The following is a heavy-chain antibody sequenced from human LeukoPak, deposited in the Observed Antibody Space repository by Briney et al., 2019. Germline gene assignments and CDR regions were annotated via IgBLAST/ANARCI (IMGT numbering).Heavy chain of an antibody. D-gene: IGHD3-10*01. V-gene: IGHV1-18*01. CDR3: ARDLYYYGSGSYYDVFDV. CDR2: ISAYIGNT. CDR1: DFTFSTYG. J-gene: IGHJ3*01. Sequence: GASVKVSCTASDFTFSTYGISWVRQAPGRGLEWMACISAYIGNTYYAHTLQGRVTITTDKSTSTAYMELRSLRSDDTAIYYCARDLYYYGSGSYYDVFDVWGQGTMVTVSS.